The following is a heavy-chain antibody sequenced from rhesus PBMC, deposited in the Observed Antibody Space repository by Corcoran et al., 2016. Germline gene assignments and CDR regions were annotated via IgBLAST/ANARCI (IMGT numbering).Heavy chain of an antibody. J-gene: IGHJ4*01. CDR1: GGSISSTY. CDR2: CSGSGGST. V-gene: IGHV4-173*01. Sequence: QLQLQESGPGLVKPSETLSLTCPVSGGSISSTYWSWIRQPPGNGLEWIGGCSGSGGSTDYNPSLNSRVTISTDTSKNQFSLKLRSVTAADTAVYYCARNGKPTFYYWGQGVLFPASS. CDR3: ARNGKPTFYY. D-gene: IGHD3S6*01.